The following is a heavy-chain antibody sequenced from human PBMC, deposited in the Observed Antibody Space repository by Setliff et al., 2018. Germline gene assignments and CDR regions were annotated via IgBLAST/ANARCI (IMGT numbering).Heavy chain of an antibody. Sequence: LSLTCAVYDGSFSGYYWGWIRQPPGKGLEWIGSLYHTGSTDYNPSLNSRVTISVDTSKNQFSLKLTSVTAADTAVYYCARRASSGLQTFDFWGQGALVTVSS. CDR1: DGSFSGYY. V-gene: IGHV4-34*01. J-gene: IGHJ4*02. CDR3: ARRASSGLQTFDF. CDR2: LYHTGST. D-gene: IGHD6-13*01.